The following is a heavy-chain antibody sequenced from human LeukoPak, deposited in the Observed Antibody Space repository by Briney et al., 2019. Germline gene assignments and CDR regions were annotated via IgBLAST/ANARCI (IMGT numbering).Heavy chain of an antibody. V-gene: IGHV4-59*01. J-gene: IGHJ4*02. D-gene: IGHD2-2*01. CDR3: ARGSGDIVVVPFDY. Sequence: PSETLSLTCTVSGGSISSYYWSWIRQPPGKGLEWIGYTYYSGSTNYNPSLKSRVTISVDTSKNQFSLKLSSVTAADTAVYYCARGSGDIVVVPFDYWGQGTLVTVSS. CDR2: TYYSGST. CDR1: GGSISSYY.